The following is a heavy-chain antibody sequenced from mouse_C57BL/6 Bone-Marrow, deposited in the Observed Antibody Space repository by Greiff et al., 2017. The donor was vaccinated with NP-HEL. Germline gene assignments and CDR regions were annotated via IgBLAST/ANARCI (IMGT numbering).Heavy chain of an antibody. J-gene: IGHJ3*01. V-gene: IGHV1-62-2*01. CDR3: ARHEERIYDGYYGAWFAY. Sequence: VQLQQSGAELVKPGASVKLSCKASGYTFTEYTIHWVKQTSGQGLEWIGWFYPGSGSIKYNEKFKDKATLTADKSSSTVYMELSRLTSEDSAVYFCARHEERIYDGYYGAWFAYWGQGTLVTVSA. CDR1: GYTFTEYT. CDR2: FYPGSGSI. D-gene: IGHD2-3*01.